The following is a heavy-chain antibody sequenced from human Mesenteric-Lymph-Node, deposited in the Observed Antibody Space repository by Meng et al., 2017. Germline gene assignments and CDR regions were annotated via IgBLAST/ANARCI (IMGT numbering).Heavy chain of an antibody. CDR2: ITNTPNRYPT. CDR3: ARDTSTSLDY. Sequence: EVQLVESGGGLVQPGGSRRLSCAASGFTFTAHYMVWVRQAPGKGLEWVGRITNTPNRYPTNYAASVKGRFTISRDDSKNSLYLEMNSLKIEDTAVYYCARDTSTSLDYWGQGALVTVSS. D-gene: IGHD2/OR15-2a*01. J-gene: IGHJ4*02. V-gene: IGHV3-72*01. CDR1: GFTFTAHY.